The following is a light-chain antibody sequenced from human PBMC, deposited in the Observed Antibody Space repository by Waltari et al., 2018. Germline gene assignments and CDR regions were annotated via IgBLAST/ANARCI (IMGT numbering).Light chain of an antibody. J-gene: IGLJ2*01. V-gene: IGLV2-23*02. CDR1: SSDVGNYNR. CDR3: SSYAGSSKGV. Sequence: QSALTQPASVSGSPGQSITISCTGTSSDVGNYNRVSLYQQHPGKAPKLMIYAVSKRPSGVSDRFSGSKSGDMASLTISGLQPEDEAEYFCSSYAGSSKGVFGGGTKVTVL. CDR2: AVS.